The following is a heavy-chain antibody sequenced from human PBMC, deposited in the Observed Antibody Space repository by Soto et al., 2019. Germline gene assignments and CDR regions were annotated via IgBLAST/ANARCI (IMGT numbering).Heavy chain of an antibody. CDR2: IWYDGSNK. CDR3: ARDRYGDYVRGGYYYYMDV. D-gene: IGHD4-17*01. Sequence: GGSLRLSCAASGFTFSSYGMHWVRQAPGKGLEWVAVIWYDGSNKYYADSVKGRFTISRDNSKNTLYLQMNSLRAEDTAVYYCARDRYGDYVRGGYYYYMDVWGKGTTVTVSS. CDR1: GFTFSSYG. J-gene: IGHJ6*03. V-gene: IGHV3-33*01.